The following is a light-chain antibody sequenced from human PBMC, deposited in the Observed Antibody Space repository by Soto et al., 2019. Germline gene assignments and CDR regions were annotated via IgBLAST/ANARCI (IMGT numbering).Light chain of an antibody. CDR3: SARDDSLSGVV. CDR1: SSNNGSNH. CDR2: RSD. Sequence: QSVLTQPPSTSGTPGQRVTISCSGSSSNNGSNHVYWYQQFPGMAPKLLMYRSDQRPTGVPDQFSGSKSGTSASLAISGLRSDDEADYYCSARDDSLSGVVFGGGTKVTVL. V-gene: IGLV1-47*01. J-gene: IGLJ2*01.